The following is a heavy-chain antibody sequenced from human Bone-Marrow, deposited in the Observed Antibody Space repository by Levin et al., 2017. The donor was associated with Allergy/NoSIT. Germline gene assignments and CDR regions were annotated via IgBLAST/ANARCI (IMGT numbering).Heavy chain of an antibody. Sequence: GESLKISCVASGFSFSDAQMTWVRQAPGKGLEWVGRVKRNSDGGTADYAASVRGRFSISRDDSKNTLYLQMNSLKIEDTARYFCSTPIVGTTDYWGQGTQVIVSS. CDR3: STPIVGTTDY. CDR2: VKRNSDGGTA. V-gene: IGHV3-15*05. D-gene: IGHD1-26*01. J-gene: IGHJ4*02. CDR1: GFSFSDAQ.